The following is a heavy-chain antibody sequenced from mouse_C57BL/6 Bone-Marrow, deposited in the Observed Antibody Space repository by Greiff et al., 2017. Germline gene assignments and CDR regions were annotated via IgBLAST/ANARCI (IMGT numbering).Heavy chain of an antibody. D-gene: IGHD2-5*01. V-gene: IGHV5-16*01. J-gene: IGHJ2*02. Sequence: EVQLQESEGGLVQPGSSMKLSCTASGFTFSDYYMAWVRPVPEKGLEWVANINYDGSSTYYMDSLKSRFINTGDNAKYMLYMQMSSLKSEDTATDYCARSSNPYFDYWGQGTSLTVSS. CDR3: ARSSNPYFDY. CDR2: INYDGSST. CDR1: GFTFSDYY.